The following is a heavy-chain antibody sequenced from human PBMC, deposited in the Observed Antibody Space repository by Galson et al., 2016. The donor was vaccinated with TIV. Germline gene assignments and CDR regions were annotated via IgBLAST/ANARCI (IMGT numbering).Heavy chain of an antibody. CDR2: IGGSGGST. Sequence: SLRLSCAASGFTFSSYKMNWVRQAPGKGLEWVSTIGGSGGSTYYADSVKGRFTISRDSSKNTVYLQMSSLRAEDTAIYYCAKDRQWIPSSLDYWGQGTLVTVSS. V-gene: IGHV3-23*01. J-gene: IGHJ4*02. D-gene: IGHD5-18*01. CDR3: AKDRQWIPSSLDY. CDR1: GFTFSSYK.